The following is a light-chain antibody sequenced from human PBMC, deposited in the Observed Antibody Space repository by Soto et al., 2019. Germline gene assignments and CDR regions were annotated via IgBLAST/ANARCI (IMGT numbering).Light chain of an antibody. CDR1: QSVSSSY. V-gene: IGKV3-20*01. Sequence: EIVFTQSPDTLSLSPVERATLSCRASQSVSSSYLAWYQQKPGQPPRLLIYGASSRATGIPDRFSGSGSGTDFTLTISRLEPEDFAVFYCQHYDSLPITFGQGTRLEIK. J-gene: IGKJ5*01. CDR3: QHYDSLPIT. CDR2: GAS.